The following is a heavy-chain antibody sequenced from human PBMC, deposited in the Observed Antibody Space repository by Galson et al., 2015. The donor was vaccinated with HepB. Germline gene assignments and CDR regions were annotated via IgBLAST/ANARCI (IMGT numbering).Heavy chain of an antibody. D-gene: IGHD1-26*01. CDR1: GYTFTSYG. J-gene: IGHJ4*02. V-gene: IGHV1-18*04. Sequence: SVKVSCKASGYTFTSYGISWVRQAPGQGLEWMGWISAYNGNTNYAQKLQGRVTMTTDTSTSTAYMELRSLRSDDTAVYYCARGLVRGSYYFFVPLDYWGQGTLVTVSS. CDR3: ARGLVRGSYYFFVPLDY. CDR2: ISAYNGNT.